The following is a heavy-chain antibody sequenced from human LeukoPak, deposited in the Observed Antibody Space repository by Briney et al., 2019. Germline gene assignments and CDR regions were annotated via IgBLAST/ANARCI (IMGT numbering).Heavy chain of an antibody. D-gene: IGHD3-22*01. CDR3: ARVLDSGGYHREPDY. J-gene: IGHJ4*02. CDR2: IKQGGSEK. V-gene: IGHV3-7*01. Sequence: PGGDLSLSCEASGFSFSSFWMSWLRQAPGKGLEWVANIKQGGSEKYYVDSVKGRFTISRDNAKNSMYMQTNSVRTEETAVDYSARVLDSGGYHREPDYWGQGTLVTVSS. CDR1: GFSFSSFW.